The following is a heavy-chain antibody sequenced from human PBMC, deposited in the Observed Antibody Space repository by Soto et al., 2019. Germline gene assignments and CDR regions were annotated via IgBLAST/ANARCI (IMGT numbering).Heavy chain of an antibody. Sequence: GESLKISCPASGFSLSSSDMHWVRQAPCKGLEWLSVSSFDGTQQFYGDSVKGRFTVSRDNSNNTLYLEMNSLRTEDTAVYYCVKQLRGSGWYPLDSWGQGTPVTVSS. CDR3: VKQLRGSGWYPLDS. J-gene: IGHJ4*02. CDR2: SSFDGTQQ. D-gene: IGHD6-19*01. V-gene: IGHV3-30*18. CDR1: GFSLSSSD.